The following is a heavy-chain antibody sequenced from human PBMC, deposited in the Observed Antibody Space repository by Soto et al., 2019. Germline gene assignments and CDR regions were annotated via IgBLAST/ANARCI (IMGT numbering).Heavy chain of an antibody. D-gene: IGHD4-4*01. CDR3: ARDWGYSNFFDY. Sequence: GGSLRLSCAASGFTFSSYGMHWVRQAPGKGLEWVAVIWYDGSNKYYADSVKGRFTISRDNSKNTLYLQMNSLRAEDTAVYYCARDWGYSNFFDYWGQGTLVTVSS. J-gene: IGHJ4*02. V-gene: IGHV3-33*01. CDR2: IWYDGSNK. CDR1: GFTFSSYG.